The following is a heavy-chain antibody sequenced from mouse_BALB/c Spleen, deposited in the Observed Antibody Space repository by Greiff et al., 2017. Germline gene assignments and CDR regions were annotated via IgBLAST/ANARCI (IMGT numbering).Heavy chain of an antibody. CDR3: ARVLSTVYGYDAMDY. Sequence: EVHLVESGGGLVQPGGSRKLSCAASGFTFSSFGMHWVRQAPEKGLEWVAYISSSSSTIYYADTVKGRFTISRDNPKNTLFLQMTSLRSEDTAMYYCARVLSTVYGYDAMDYWGQGTSVTVSS. J-gene: IGHJ4*01. D-gene: IGHD1-2*01. CDR2: ISSSSSTI. CDR1: GFTFSSFG. V-gene: IGHV5-17*02.